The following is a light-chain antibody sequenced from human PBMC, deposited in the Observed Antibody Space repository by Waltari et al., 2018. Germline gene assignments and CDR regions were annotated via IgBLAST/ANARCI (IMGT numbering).Light chain of an antibody. CDR1: SSAVGSYNR. CDR2: EVS. J-gene: IGLJ1*01. V-gene: IGLV2-18*02. CDR3: SSYTSSSTWV. Sequence: QSALTQPPSVSGSPGQSVTISCPGTSSAVGSYNRFPWYQQPPDPAPKLIIYEVSDRPSGVPDRFSGSKSANTAFLTISGLQAEDEADYFCSSYTSSSTWVFGTGTKVTVL.